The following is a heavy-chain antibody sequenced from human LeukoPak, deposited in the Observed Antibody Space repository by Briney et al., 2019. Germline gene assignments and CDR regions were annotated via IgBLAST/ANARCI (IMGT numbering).Heavy chain of an antibody. D-gene: IGHD4-17*01. Sequence: GGSLRLSCAASGFTFSSYAMSWVRQAPGKGLEWVSAISGSGGSTYYADSVKGRFTISRDHSRNTLYLQMDGLRVEDTAVYYCAKGYADYGADAFDIWGQGTMVTVSS. V-gene: IGHV3-23*01. CDR3: AKGYADYGADAFDI. CDR1: GFTFSSYA. CDR2: ISGSGGST. J-gene: IGHJ3*02.